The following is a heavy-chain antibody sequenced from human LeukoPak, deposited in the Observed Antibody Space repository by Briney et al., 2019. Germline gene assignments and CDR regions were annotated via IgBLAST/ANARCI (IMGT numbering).Heavy chain of an antibody. CDR1: GFTFSSYA. CDR3: AKGVAYDFWSGRSDI. J-gene: IGHJ3*02. D-gene: IGHD3-3*01. V-gene: IGHV3-23*01. Sequence: GGSLRLSCAASGFTFSSYAMSWVRQAPGKGLEWVSAISGSGGSTYYADSLKGRLTISRDNSKNTLYLQMNSLRAEDTAVYYCAKGVAYDFWSGRSDIWGQGTMVTVSS. CDR2: ISGSGGST.